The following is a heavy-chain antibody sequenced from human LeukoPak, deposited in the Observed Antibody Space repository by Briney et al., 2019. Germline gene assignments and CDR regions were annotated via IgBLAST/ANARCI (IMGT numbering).Heavy chain of an antibody. V-gene: IGHV3-21*01. CDR2: ISSSSSYI. D-gene: IGHD1/OR15-1a*01. Sequence: NPGGSLRLSCAASGFRFSDCTMNWVRQAPGKGLEWVSSISSSSSYIYFANSVRGRFTISRDNAKNSLYLQMNSLRAEDTAVYYCAKDSPSRTATTEVPVDYWGQGTLVTVSS. CDR3: AKDSPSRTATTEVPVDY. J-gene: IGHJ4*02. CDR1: GFRFSDCT.